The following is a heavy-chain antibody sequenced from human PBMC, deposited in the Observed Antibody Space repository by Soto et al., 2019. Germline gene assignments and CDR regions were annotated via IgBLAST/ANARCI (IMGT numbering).Heavy chain of an antibody. CDR1: GGTFRRYA. CDR3: ARGSPTYIAARRGWLDP. CDR2: IIPIFGIA. D-gene: IGHD6-6*01. V-gene: IGHV1-69*13. J-gene: IGHJ5*02. Sequence: SVKVSCKASGGTFRRYAISWVLPAPGQGLEWMGGIIPIFGIANYAQKFQGRVTITADESTSTDYMEMSSLRSEDTAVYYCARGSPTYIAARRGWLDPWGQRTLVNVSS.